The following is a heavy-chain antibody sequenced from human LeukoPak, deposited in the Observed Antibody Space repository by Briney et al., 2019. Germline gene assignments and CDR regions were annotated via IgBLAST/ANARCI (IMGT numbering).Heavy chain of an antibody. D-gene: IGHD3-10*01. Sequence: PGRSLRLSCAASGFTFSSYAMSWVRQAPGKGLEWVSAISGSGGSTYYADSVKGRFTISRDNSKNTLYLQMNSLRAEDTAVYYCAKSRITMVRGVQLYDYWGQGTLVTVSS. V-gene: IGHV3-23*01. J-gene: IGHJ4*02. CDR1: GFTFSSYA. CDR3: AKSRITMVRGVQLYDY. CDR2: ISGSGGST.